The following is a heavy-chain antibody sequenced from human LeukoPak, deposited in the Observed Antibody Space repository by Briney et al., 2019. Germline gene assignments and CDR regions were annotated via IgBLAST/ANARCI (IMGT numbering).Heavy chain of an antibody. CDR3: ARVVRSYYDSSGFDY. V-gene: IGHV1-2*02. Sequence: ASVKVSCTASGYTFTGYYMHWVRQAPGQGLEWMGWINPNSGGTNYAQKFQGRVTMTRDTSISTAYMELSRLRSDDTAVYYCARVVRSYYDSSGFDYWGQGTLVIVSS. D-gene: IGHD3-22*01. J-gene: IGHJ4*02. CDR2: INPNSGGT. CDR1: GYTFTGYY.